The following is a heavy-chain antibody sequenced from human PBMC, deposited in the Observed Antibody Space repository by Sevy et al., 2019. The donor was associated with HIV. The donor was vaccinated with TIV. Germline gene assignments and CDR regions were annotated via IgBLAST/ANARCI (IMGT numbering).Heavy chain of an antibody. CDR1: GFTFSSYS. D-gene: IGHD3-10*01. CDR2: ISSSSSYI. V-gene: IGHV3-21*01. J-gene: IGHJ4*02. CDR3: ARGSYGSGSYSNY. Sequence: GGSLRLSCAASGFTFSSYSMNWVRQAPGKGLEWVSSISSSSSYIYYADSVKGRFTISRDNAKNSLYLQMNNLRAEDTAVYYCARGSYGSGSYSNYWGQGTLVTVSS.